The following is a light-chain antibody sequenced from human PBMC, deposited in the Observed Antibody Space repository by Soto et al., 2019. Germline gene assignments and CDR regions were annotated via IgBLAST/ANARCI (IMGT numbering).Light chain of an antibody. CDR2: GAS. CDR3: QQYNNWPFT. V-gene: IGKV3-15*01. J-gene: IGKJ3*01. Sequence: EIVMTQSPATLSVSPGERATLSCRASQSVSSNLAWYQQKPGQAPRLLIYGASTRATGIPARFSGSGSGTEFTLTITILHSGDFAVYYCQQYNNWPFTFGPRTKVDIK. CDR1: QSVSSN.